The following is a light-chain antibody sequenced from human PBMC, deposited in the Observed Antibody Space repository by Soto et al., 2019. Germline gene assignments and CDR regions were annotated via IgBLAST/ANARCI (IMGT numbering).Light chain of an antibody. J-gene: IGKJ1*01. CDR1: QSISSY. Sequence: DIQMTQSPSSQSASVGDRVTITCRASQSISSYLNWYQQKPGKAPKLLIYAASSLQSGVPSRFSGSGSGPDLTLTISSLQPEDFATYYCQQSYRTPPTLGQGTKVDMK. CDR3: QQSYRTPPT. CDR2: AAS. V-gene: IGKV1-39*01.